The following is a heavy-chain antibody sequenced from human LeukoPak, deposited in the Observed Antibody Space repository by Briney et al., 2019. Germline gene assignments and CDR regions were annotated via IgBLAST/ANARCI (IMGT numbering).Heavy chain of an antibody. CDR3: ARSQYSSSSVYYYYYYMDV. CDR1: GFTFSSYA. V-gene: IGHV3-30-3*01. D-gene: IGHD6-13*01. J-gene: IGHJ6*03. CDR2: ISYDGSNK. Sequence: GGSLRLSCAASGFTFSSYAMHWVRQAPGKGLEWVAVISYDGSNKYYADSVKGRFTISRDNSKNTLYLQMNSLRAEDTAVYYCARSQYSSSSVYYYYYYMDVWGKGTTVTVSS.